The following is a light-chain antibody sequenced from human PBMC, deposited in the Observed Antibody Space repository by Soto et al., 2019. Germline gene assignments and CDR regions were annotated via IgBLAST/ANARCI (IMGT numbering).Light chain of an antibody. CDR3: SSYTSSSPYV. V-gene: IGLV2-14*01. CDR1: SSDVGGYNY. CDR2: DVS. Sequence: QPVLTQPASVSGSPGQSITISCTGTSSDVGGYNYVSCYQQHPGKAPKLMIYDVSNRPSGVSNRFSGSKSGNTASLTISGLQAEDEADYYCSSYTSSSPYVFGPGTKLTVL. J-gene: IGLJ1*01.